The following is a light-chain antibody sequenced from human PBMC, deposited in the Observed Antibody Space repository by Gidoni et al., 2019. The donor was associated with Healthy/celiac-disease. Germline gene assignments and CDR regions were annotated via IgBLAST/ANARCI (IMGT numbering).Light chain of an antibody. J-gene: IGKJ2*01. CDR3: QQYNSYSYT. V-gene: IGKV1-5*03. CDR2: KAS. CDR1: QSINSW. Sequence: DIQMPQSPSTLSASVGDRVTITCRASQSINSWLAWYQQKPGKAPKLLIYKASSLESGVPSRFSGSGSGTEFTLTISSLQPDDFATYYCQQYNSYSYTFGQGTKLEIK.